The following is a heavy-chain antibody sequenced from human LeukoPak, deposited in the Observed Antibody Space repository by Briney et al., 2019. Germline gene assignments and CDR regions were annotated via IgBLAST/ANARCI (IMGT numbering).Heavy chain of an antibody. CDR3: ARDCIGGVCSFDF. J-gene: IGHJ4*02. CDR2: ISAYSGNT. V-gene: IGHV1-18*01. Sequence: ASVKVSCKASGYTFTNYGISWVRQAPGQGLEWMGWISAYSGNTNCAQNVQGRVTLTTDTSTSTAYMEVRSLRSDDTAAYYCARDCIGGVCSFDFWGQGTLVTVSS. D-gene: IGHD2-8*02. CDR1: GYTFTNYG.